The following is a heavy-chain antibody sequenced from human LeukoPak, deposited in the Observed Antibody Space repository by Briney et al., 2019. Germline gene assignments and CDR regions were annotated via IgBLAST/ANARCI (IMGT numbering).Heavy chain of an antibody. CDR3: AREVL. CDR2: INQDGSEN. J-gene: IGHJ4*02. D-gene: IGHD2/OR15-2a*01. Sequence: GGSLRLSCAASGFSFSSSWMSWVRQAPGKGLEWVAHINQDGSENDYVDSVKGRFTISIDNAKNSLYLQMNSLRAEDTAVYYCAREVLWGPGTLVTVSS. CDR1: GFSFSSSW. V-gene: IGHV3-7*01.